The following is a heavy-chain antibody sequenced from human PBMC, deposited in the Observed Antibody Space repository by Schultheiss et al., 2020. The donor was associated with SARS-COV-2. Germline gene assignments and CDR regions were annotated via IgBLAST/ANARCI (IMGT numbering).Heavy chain of an antibody. Sequence: SQTLSLTCTVSGGSISSYYWSWIRQPPGKGLEWIGYIYYSGSTNYNPSLKSRVTISVDTSKNQFSLKLSSVTAADTAVYYCARRGGGLWFEALDHDPTTYYFYNDDKDEWGQGTTVTVSS. CDR2: IYYSGST. V-gene: IGHV4-59*08. CDR3: ARRGGGLWFEALDHDPTTYYFYNDDKDE. CDR1: GGSISSYY. D-gene: IGHD3-10*01. J-gene: IGHJ6*02.